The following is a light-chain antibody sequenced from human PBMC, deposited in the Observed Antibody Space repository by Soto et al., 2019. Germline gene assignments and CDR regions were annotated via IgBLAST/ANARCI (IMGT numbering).Light chain of an antibody. J-gene: IGKJ4*01. CDR1: QSLLSSYGDTL. CDR2: AVF. V-gene: IGKV2-30*01. CDR3: MQYTHWPHT. Sequence: VVMTQSPPSLPVSLGQPASISCRSSQSLLSSYGDTLLDWFHQRPGQSPRRLVHAVFKRDSGVPDRFGGSGSDTNFTLKISRVEAEDVGIYYCMQYTHWPHTFGGGTKVDIK.